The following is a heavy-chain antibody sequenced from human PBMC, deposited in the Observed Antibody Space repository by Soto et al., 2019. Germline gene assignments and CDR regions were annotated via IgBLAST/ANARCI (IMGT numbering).Heavy chain of an antibody. D-gene: IGHD1-1*01. J-gene: IGHJ6*02. Sequence: SETLSLTCTLAGDSISRADYYWSWIRQTPGKGLEWIGHTFYSGTTYYNPSLKSRLTISVDTSKNHFTLRLTSVTAADTAVYYCARDLWVEPELYYYGMDVWGQGTTVTVSS. CDR3: ARDLWVEPELYYYGMDV. CDR2: TFYSGTT. CDR1: GDSISRADYY. V-gene: IGHV4-30-4*01.